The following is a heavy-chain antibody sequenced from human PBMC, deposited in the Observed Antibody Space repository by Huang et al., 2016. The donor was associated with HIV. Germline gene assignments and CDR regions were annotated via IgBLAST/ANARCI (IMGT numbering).Heavy chain of an antibody. J-gene: IGHJ6*03. CDR1: GFTFRNHW. CDR3: AKNPSITAVDSDYYYYYMDV. CDR2: SKRDGSDT. D-gene: IGHD6-13*01. Sequence: EVQLVESGGGLVQPGGSLRLSCAASGFTFRNHWMHWVGQAPGKGREWVSRSKRDGSDTSHADSVKGRFTISRDNAQNTVHLHMNSLRAEDTAVYFCAKNPSITAVDSDYYYYYMDVWGKGTTVTVS. V-gene: IGHV3-74*01.